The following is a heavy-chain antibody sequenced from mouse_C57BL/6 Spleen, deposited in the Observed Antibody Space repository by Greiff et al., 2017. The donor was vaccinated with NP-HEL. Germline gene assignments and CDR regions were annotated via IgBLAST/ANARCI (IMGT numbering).Heavy chain of an antibody. CDR2: ISYDGSN. D-gene: IGHD2-4*01. CDR3: ARDLYDYEGFAY. CDR1: GYSITSGYY. Sequence: DVKLQESGPGLVKPSQSLSLTCSVTGYSITSGYYWNWIRQFPGNKLEWMGYISYDGSNNYNPSLKNRISITRDTSKNQFFLKLNSVTTEDTATYYCARDLYDYEGFAYWGQGTLVTVSA. V-gene: IGHV3-6*01. J-gene: IGHJ3*01.